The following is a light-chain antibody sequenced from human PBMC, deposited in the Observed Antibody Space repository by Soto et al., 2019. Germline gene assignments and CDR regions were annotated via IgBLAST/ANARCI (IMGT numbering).Light chain of an antibody. CDR2: VAS. Sequence: EIVMTQSPVTLSVSPGDRATLSCRASQTVNSNLAWYQHKSGQTPKLLIYVASTRATGIPARFSGSGSGTEFTLTISSLQSEDFAVYYCQQYNVWSLTFGRGTKVEFK. CDR3: QQYNVWSLT. J-gene: IGKJ4*01. CDR1: QTVNSN. V-gene: IGKV3-15*01.